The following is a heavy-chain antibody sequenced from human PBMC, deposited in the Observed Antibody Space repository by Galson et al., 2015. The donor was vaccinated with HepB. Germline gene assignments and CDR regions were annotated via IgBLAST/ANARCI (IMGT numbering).Heavy chain of an antibody. CDR2: ISGSGGST. CDR3: AKDAPRSGTFACPYDY. Sequence: SLRLSCAASGFTFSSYAMSWVRQAPGKGLEWVSAISGSGGSTYYADSVKGRFTISRDNSKNTLYLQMNSLRAEDTAVYYCAKDAPRSGTFACPYDYWGQGTLVTVSS. J-gene: IGHJ4*02. D-gene: IGHD3-16*01. V-gene: IGHV3-23*01. CDR1: GFTFSSYA.